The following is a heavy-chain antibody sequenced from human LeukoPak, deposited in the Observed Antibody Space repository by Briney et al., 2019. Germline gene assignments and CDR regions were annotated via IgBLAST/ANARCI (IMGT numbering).Heavy chain of an antibody. CDR1: GGSISSDNYY. CDR2: ISSSGNTT. Sequence: LSLTCTVSGGSISSDNYYWGWIRQPPGKGLEWVSYISSSGNTTYNADSVKGRFSITRDNAKNSLYLQMNSLRAEDTAVYYCARDGGSAWFLDYWGQGTLVTVSS. V-gene: IGHV3-11*04. D-gene: IGHD6-19*01. J-gene: IGHJ4*02. CDR3: ARDGGSAWFLDY.